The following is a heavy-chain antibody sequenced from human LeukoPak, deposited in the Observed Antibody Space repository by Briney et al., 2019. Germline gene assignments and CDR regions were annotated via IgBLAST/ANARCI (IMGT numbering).Heavy chain of an antibody. D-gene: IGHD2-2*01. J-gene: IGHJ4*02. Sequence: GRSPRLSCAASGFTFSSYAMHWVRQAPGKGLEWVAVISYDGSNKYYADSVKGRFTISRDNSKNTLYLQMNSLRAEDTAVYYCARESRRYCSSTSCSYLDYWGQGTLVTVSS. CDR1: GFTFSSYA. CDR2: ISYDGSNK. CDR3: ARESRRYCSSTSCSYLDY. V-gene: IGHV3-30-3*01.